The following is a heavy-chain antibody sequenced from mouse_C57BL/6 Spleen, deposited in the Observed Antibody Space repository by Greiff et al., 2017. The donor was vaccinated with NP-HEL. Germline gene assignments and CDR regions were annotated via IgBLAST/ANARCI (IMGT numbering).Heavy chain of an antibody. CDR1: GFNIQDYY. Sequence: EVQLQQSGAELVKPGASVKLSCTASGFNIQDYYMHWVKQRTEQGLEWIGRIDPEDGETKSAPKFQGTATLTADTSSNTAYLQLSSLTSEDTAVYYCARLRSPYAMDYWGQGTSVTVSS. CDR3: ARLRSPYAMDY. CDR2: IDPEDGET. D-gene: IGHD1-1*01. V-gene: IGHV14-2*01. J-gene: IGHJ4*01.